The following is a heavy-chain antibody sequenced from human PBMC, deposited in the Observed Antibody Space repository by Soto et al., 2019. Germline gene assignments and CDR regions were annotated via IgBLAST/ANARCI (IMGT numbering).Heavy chain of an antibody. D-gene: IGHD3-10*01. CDR1: GGSISSGDYY. CDR3: ARGSYGSGSYSLLSFQSVDFDY. J-gene: IGHJ4*02. Sequence: SETLSLTCTVSGGSISSGDYYWSWIRQPPGKGLEWIGYIYYSGSTYYNPSLKSRVTISVDTSKNQSSLELSSVTAADTAVYYCARGSYGSGSYSLLSFQSVDFDYWGQGTLVTVSS. V-gene: IGHV4-30-4*01. CDR2: IYYSGST.